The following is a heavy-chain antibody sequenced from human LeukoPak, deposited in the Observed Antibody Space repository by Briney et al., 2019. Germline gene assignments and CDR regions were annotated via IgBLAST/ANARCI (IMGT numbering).Heavy chain of an antibody. CDR2: IHWNGGRT. CDR3: ARVQSSTWKGGGFDL. D-gene: IGHD6-13*01. V-gene: IGHV3-20*04. J-gene: IGHJ3*01. CDR1: GFIFRDSG. Sequence: GGSLRLSCAASGFIFRDSGMTWVRQVAAKGLAWVAGIHWNGGRTDYADSVRGRFIISRDNAKNSMYLEMNSLRVEDTAFYYCARVQSSTWKGGGFDLWGQGTMVTVSS.